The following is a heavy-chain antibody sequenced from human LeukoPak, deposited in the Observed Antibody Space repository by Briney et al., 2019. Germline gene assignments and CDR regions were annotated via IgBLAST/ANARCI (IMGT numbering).Heavy chain of an antibody. CDR2: IIPIFGTA. CDR1: GGTFGSYA. CDR3: AFGPVWGELPDY. Sequence: SVKVSCKASGGTFGSYAISWVRQAPGQGLEWMGGIIPIFGTANYAQKFQGRVTITTDESTSTAYMELSSLRSEDTAVYYCAFGPVWGELPDYWGQGTLVTVSS. J-gene: IGHJ4*02. D-gene: IGHD1-26*01. V-gene: IGHV1-69*05.